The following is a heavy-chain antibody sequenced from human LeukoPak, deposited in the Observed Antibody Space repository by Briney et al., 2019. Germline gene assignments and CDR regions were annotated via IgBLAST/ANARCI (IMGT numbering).Heavy chain of an antibody. V-gene: IGHV5-51*01. CDR3: ARLPSGNVVVTATPDY. J-gene: IGHJ4*02. D-gene: IGHD2-21*02. Sequence: GESLKISCKGSGYSFTSYWIGWVRQMPGKGLEWMGIIYPGDSDTRYSPSFQGQVTISADKSISTAYLQWSSLKASDTAMYYCARLPSGNVVVTATPDYWGQGTLVTVSS. CDR1: GYSFTSYW. CDR2: IYPGDSDT.